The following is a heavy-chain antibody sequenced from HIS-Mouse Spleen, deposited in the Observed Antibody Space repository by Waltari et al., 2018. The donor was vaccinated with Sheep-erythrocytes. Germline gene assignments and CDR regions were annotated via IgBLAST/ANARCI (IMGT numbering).Heavy chain of an antibody. CDR1: GFTFSSYG. D-gene: IGHD1-1*01. J-gene: IGHJ2*01. CDR2: ISYDGSTK. Sequence: QVQLVESGGGVVQPGRSLRLSCAASGFTFSSYGMPWVRRAPGKGLAWVEVISYDGSTKYYADSVKGRFTISRDNSKNTLYLQMNSLRAEDTAVYYCAKVRTVNYWYFDLWGRGTLVTVSS. CDR3: AKVRTVNYWYFDL. V-gene: IGHV3-30*18.